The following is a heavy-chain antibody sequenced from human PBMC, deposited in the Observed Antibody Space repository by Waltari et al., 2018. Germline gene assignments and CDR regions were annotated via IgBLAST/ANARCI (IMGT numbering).Heavy chain of an antibody. V-gene: IGHV3-9*01. CDR1: GFTFADYA. J-gene: IGHJ4*02. CDR2: ISWNSGSI. CDR3: AKRAYDSSGPLDY. Sequence: EVQLVESGGGLVQPGRSLRLSCAASGFTFADYAMHWVRQDTGKGLEWVSGISWNSGSIGYADSVKGRFTISRDNAKNSLYLQMNSLRAEDTALYYCAKRAYDSSGPLDYWGQGTLVTVSS. D-gene: IGHD3-22*01.